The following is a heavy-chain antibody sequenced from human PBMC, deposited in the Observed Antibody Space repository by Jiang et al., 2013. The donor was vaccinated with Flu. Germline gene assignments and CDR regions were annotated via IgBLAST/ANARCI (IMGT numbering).Heavy chain of an antibody. CDR3: ARRGYCSGGSCYSLDS. V-gene: IGHV5-51*01. CDR2: IYPGDSDT. CDR1: GYSFSSYW. D-gene: IGHD2-15*01. J-gene: IGHJ4*02. Sequence: GAEVKKPGESLKISCKGSGYSFSSYWIGWVRQMPGKGLEWMGIIYPGDSDTRYSPSFQGQVTISADKSIGTAYLQWSSLKASDTAMYYCARRGYCSGGSCYSLDSWGQGTLVTVSS.